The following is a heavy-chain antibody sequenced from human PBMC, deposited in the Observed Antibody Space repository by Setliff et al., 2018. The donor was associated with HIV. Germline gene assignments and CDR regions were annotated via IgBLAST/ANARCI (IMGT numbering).Heavy chain of an antibody. D-gene: IGHD6-19*01. Sequence: KASETLSLTFTVSGYSISSGYYWGWIRQPPGKGLEWIGSIYHSGSTYYNPSLKSRVTISVDTSKNQFSLKLSSVTAADTAVYYCARRRSSGWYHYFDYWGQGTLVTVSS. CDR3: ARRRSSGWYHYFDY. V-gene: IGHV4-38-2*02. J-gene: IGHJ4*02. CDR2: IYHSGST. CDR1: GYSISSGYY.